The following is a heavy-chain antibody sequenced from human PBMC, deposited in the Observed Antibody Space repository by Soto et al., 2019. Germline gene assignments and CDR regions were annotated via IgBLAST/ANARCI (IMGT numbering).Heavy chain of an antibody. CDR1: GFTFDGYT. CDR2: ISCDGLRT. CDR3: AKAGDISKGIEY. J-gene: IGHJ4*01. V-gene: IGHV3-43*01. Sequence: PGESLTLSCAASGFTFDGYTIYWVRLAPGTGLEWVSLISCDGLRTYYGDSVKGRFTIFRDNSKRSLFLQMNGLTTEDTAFYYCAKAGDISKGIEYWGHGTLVTVSS. D-gene: IGHD3-16*01.